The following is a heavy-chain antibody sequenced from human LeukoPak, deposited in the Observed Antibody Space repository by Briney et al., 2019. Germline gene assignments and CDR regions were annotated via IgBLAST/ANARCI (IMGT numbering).Heavy chain of an antibody. CDR1: GFTFSNAW. V-gene: IGHV3-15*01. D-gene: IGHD2-15*01. CDR2: IKSKTDGGTP. J-gene: IGHJ4*02. Sequence: GGSLRLSCVASGFTFSNAWMSWVRQAPGKGLEWLGRIKSKTDGGTPGYAAPVKGRFTISRDDSKNTLYLQMSSLQTEDTAVYYCTTSVVMINAGSDYWGQGTLVTVSS. CDR3: TTSVVMINAGSDY.